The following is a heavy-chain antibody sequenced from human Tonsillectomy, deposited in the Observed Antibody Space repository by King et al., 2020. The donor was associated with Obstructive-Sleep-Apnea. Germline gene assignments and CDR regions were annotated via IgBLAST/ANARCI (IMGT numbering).Heavy chain of an antibody. CDR1: GGSISSSSYY. CDR2: IYYSGST. CDR3: ARHTTEYDASTGNCVHYYYYYGLDV. V-gene: IGHV4-39*01. J-gene: IGHJ6*02. D-gene: IGHD4/OR15-4a*01. Sequence: LQLQESGPGLVKPSETLSLTCTVSGGSISSSSYYWGWIRQPPGRGLEWIGTIYYSGSTYYNPSLKSRVTISVDTSKNKFSLKLSSVTAADTAVYYCARHTTEYDASTGNCVHYYYYYGLDVWGQGTTVTVSS.